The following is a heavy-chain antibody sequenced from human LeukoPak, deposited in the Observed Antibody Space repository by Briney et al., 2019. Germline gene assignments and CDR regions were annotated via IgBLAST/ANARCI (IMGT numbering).Heavy chain of an antibody. Sequence: ASVKVSCKASGGTFSSYAISWVRQAPGQGLEWMGWINPNSGGTNYAQKFQGWVTMTRDTSISAAYMELSRLRSDDTAVYYCARLAGYSSSWYDYWGQGTLVTVSS. D-gene: IGHD6-13*01. V-gene: IGHV1-2*04. J-gene: IGHJ4*02. CDR3: ARLAGYSSSWYDY. CDR2: INPNSGGT. CDR1: GGTFSSYA.